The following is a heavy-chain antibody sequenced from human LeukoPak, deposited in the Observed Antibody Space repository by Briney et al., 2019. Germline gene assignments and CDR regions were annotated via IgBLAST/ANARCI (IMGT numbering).Heavy chain of an antibody. V-gene: IGHV3-30*02. CDR1: GFTFSSYG. D-gene: IGHD3-22*01. CDR3: GRGDSYYYDSSGYDYFDY. CDR2: IWYDGSNK. Sequence: GGSLRLSCAASGFTFSSYGMHWVRQAPGKGLEWVAVIWYDGSNKYYADSVKGRFTISRDNSKNTLYLQMNSLRAEDTAVYYCGRGDSYYYDSSGYDYFDYWGQGTLVTVSS. J-gene: IGHJ4*02.